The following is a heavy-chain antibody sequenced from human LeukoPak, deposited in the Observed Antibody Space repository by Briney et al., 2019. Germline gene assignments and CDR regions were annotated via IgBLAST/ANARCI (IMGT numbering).Heavy chain of an antibody. CDR3: ARDKGGSAWDYFDY. Sequence: GGSLRLSCAASGFTFSSYSMNWVRQAPGKGLEWVSYVSSSSSTIYYADSVKGRFTISRDNAKNSLYLQMNSLRAEDTAVYYCARDKGGSAWDYFDYWGQGTLVTVSS. J-gene: IGHJ4*02. CDR2: VSSSSSTI. V-gene: IGHV3-48*04. D-gene: IGHD1-26*01. CDR1: GFTFSSYS.